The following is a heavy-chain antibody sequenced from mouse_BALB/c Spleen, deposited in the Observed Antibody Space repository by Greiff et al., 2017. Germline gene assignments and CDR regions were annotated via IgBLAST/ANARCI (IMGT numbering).Heavy chain of an antibody. J-gene: IGHJ3*01. Sequence: VQVVESGGGLVKPGGSLKLSCAASGFTFSDYYMYWVRQTPEKRLEWVATISDGGSYTYYPDSVKGRFTISRDNAKNNLYLQMSSLKSEDTAMYYCARGSSFAYWGQGTLVTVSA. CDR3: ARGSSFAY. CDR2: ISDGGSYT. V-gene: IGHV5-4*02. CDR1: GFTFSDYY.